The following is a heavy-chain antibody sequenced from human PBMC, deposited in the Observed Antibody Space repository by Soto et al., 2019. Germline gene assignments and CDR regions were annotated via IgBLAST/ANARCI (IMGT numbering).Heavy chain of an antibody. V-gene: IGHV4-59*08. CDR2: INHSGST. D-gene: IGHD3-22*01. Sequence: SQTLSLTCTVSGGSISRDYWSWIRQFPGKGLEWIGYINHSGSTNYNPSLKSRVTISIDTSKNQFSLKLSSVTAADTAVYFCARGYYDSRGYSHPFDNWGQVTLVSVS. CDR3: ARGYYDSRGYSHPFDN. J-gene: IGHJ4*02. CDR1: GGSISRDY.